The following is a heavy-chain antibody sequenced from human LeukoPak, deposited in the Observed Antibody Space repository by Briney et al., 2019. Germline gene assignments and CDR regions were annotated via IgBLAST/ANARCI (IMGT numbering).Heavy chain of an antibody. Sequence: TGGSLRLSCAASGFTFSSYGMHWVRQAPGKGLEWVAVIWYDGSNKYYADSVKGRFTISRDNSKNTLYLQMNSLRAEDTAVYYCAREIGSGSYPVDYWGQGTLVTVSS. CDR3: AREIGSGSYPVDY. V-gene: IGHV3-33*01. D-gene: IGHD3-10*01. CDR1: GFTFSSYG. CDR2: IWYDGSNK. J-gene: IGHJ4*02.